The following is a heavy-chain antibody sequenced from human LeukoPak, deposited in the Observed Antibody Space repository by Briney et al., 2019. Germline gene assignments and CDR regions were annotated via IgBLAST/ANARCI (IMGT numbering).Heavy chain of an antibody. CDR2: VRYDGSIQ. V-gene: IGHV3-30*02. D-gene: IGHD6-19*01. Sequence: PGGSLRLPCAASGFNFHSYGMHWVRQAPGKGLDWVAFVRYDGSIQYYADSVKGRFAISRDNSKDTVSLQMNSLRPEDTAVYYCGKGSSTSACPGYWGQGTLVTVSS. CDR3: GKGSSTSACPGY. J-gene: IGHJ4*02. CDR1: GFNFHSYG.